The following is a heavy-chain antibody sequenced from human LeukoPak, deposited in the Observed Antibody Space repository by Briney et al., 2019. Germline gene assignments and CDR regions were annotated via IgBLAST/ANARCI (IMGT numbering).Heavy chain of an antibody. D-gene: IGHD3-10*01. CDR3: AKAGLRRFLYGMDV. J-gene: IGHJ6*02. CDR2: ISGSGGST. CDR1: GFTFSSYA. V-gene: IGHV3-23*01. Sequence: PGGSLDLSCAASGFTFSSYAMSWVRQAPGKGLERVSAISGSGGSTYYADSVKGRFTISRDNSKNTLYLQMNSLRAEDTAVYYCAKAGLRRFLYGMDVWGQGTTVTVSS.